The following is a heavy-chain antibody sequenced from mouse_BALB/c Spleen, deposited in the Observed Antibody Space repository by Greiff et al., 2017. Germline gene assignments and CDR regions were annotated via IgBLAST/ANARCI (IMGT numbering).Heavy chain of an antibody. Sequence: QVQLKQSGAELMKPGASVKISCKATGYTFSSYWLEWVKQRPGHGLEWIGEILPGSGSTNYNEKFKGKATFTADTSSNTAYMQLSSLTSEDSAVYYCARSTFYGNYNYWGQGTTLTVSS. CDR3: ARSTFYGNYNY. CDR1: GYTFSSYW. V-gene: IGHV1-9*01. J-gene: IGHJ2*01. D-gene: IGHD2-1*01. CDR2: ILPGSGST.